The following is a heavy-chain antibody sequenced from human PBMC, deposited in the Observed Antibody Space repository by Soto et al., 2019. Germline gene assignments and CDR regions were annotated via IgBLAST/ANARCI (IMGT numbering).Heavy chain of an antibody. CDR3: QLTVIGA. Sequence: EVQLVGSGGGSVKPGESLRLSCAASGLALNDAWVSWVRQAPGRGLEWVGRIKSKSDGGTVDYATHVKGRFIISREESTTILYFPMNSLTTADTAIYYCQLTVIGAGGQGTLVTVSS. J-gene: IGHJ4*02. CDR1: GLALNDAW. CDR2: IKSKSDGGTV. V-gene: IGHV3-15*01. D-gene: IGHD3-3*01.